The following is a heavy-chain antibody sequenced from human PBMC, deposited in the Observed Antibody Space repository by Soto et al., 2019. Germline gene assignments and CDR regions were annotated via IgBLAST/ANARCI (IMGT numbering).Heavy chain of an antibody. V-gene: IGHV3-74*03. CDR2: INRDGSST. CDR1: GFTFSSYW. J-gene: IGHJ4*02. Sequence: GGSLRLSCAASGFTFSSYWMHWVRQVPGKGLVWVSRINRDGSSTTYADSVKGRFTISRDNAKNTLYLQMNSLKASDTAMYYCAKLSSSGWKANFAYWGQGTLVTVSS. D-gene: IGHD6-19*01. CDR3: AKLSSSGWKANFAY.